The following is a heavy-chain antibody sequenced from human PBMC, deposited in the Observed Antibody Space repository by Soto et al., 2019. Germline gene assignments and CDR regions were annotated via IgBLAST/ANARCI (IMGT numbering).Heavy chain of an antibody. J-gene: IGHJ4*02. V-gene: IGHV3-23*01. CDR3: SKSPTNVRTRVDS. D-gene: IGHD5-12*01. Sequence: EVHLLESGGGLVQPGGSLRLSCAASGFIFNNYAMIWVRQAPGKGLEWVSGITSSGVSTYYADSVKGRFTISRDNSKNTLYLQMESLIADDTSVYYCSKSPTNVRTRVDSWGQGTLVTVSS. CDR1: GFIFNNYA. CDR2: ITSSGVST.